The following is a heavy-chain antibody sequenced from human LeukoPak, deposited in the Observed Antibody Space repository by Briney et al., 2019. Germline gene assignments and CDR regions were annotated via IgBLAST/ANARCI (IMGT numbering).Heavy chain of an antibody. D-gene: IGHD3-3*01. CDR1: GYTFTSYA. Sequence: ASVKVSCKASGYTFTSYAMHWVRQAPGQRLEWMGWINAGNGNTEYSQEFQGRVTITRDTSASTAYMELSSLRSEDMAVYYCARLREIPVFGVVTKSTSYFDYWGQGTLVTVSS. J-gene: IGHJ4*02. CDR2: INAGNGNT. V-gene: IGHV1-3*03. CDR3: ARLREIPVFGVVTKSTSYFDY.